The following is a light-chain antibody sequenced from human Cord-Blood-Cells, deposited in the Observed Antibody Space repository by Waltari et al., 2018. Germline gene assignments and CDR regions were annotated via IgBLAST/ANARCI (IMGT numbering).Light chain of an antibody. Sequence: DIQMTQSPSTLSASVVDRVTITCRASQSISSWLAWYQQKPGKAPKLLIYDASSLESGVPSRFSGSGSGTEFTLTISSLQPDDFETYYCQQYNSYWTFGQGTKVEIK. V-gene: IGKV1-5*01. CDR2: DAS. CDR1: QSISSW. J-gene: IGKJ1*01. CDR3: QQYNSYWT.